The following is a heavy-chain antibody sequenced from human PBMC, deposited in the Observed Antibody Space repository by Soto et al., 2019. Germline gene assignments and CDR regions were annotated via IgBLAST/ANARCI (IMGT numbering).Heavy chain of an antibody. Sequence: QVQLVESGGGVVQPGRSLRLSCAASGFTFSSYGMHWVRQAPGKGLEWVAVISYDGSNKYYADSVKGRFTISRDNFKNTLYLKMSSLKAEDTAVYYCVKGSWDSSGYYSTPPDYWGQGTLVTVSS. CDR2: ISYDGSNK. J-gene: IGHJ4*02. D-gene: IGHD3-22*01. CDR1: GFTFSSYG. V-gene: IGHV3-30*18. CDR3: VKGSWDSSGYYSTPPDY.